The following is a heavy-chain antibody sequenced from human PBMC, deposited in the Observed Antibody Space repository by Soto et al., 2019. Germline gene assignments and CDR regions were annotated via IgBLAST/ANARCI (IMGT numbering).Heavy chain of an antibody. V-gene: IGHV4-61*01. CDR2: IYYSGST. CDR3: ARDHVWVSYRYLPYFDY. J-gene: IGHJ4*02. D-gene: IGHD3-16*02. CDR1: GGSVSSGSYY. Sequence: QVQLQESGPGLVKPSETLSLTCTVSGGSVSSGSYYWSWIRQPPGKGLEWIGYIYYSGSTNYNPSLTSRVTISVDTSKNQFPLKLSSVTSADTAVYYCARDHVWVSYRYLPYFDYWGQGTLVTVSS.